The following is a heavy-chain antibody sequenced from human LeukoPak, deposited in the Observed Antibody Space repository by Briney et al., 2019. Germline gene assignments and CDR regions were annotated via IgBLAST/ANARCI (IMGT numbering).Heavy chain of an antibody. CDR1: GYSISSGYY. CDR2: IYHSGSS. J-gene: IGHJ5*02. Sequence: SETLSLTCTVSGYSISSGYYWGSIRQTPGKGLEWIGSIYHSGSSYYNPSLKSRVTISVDTSKNQFSLQLSSVTAADTAVYYCARGGYYYDSSGYCNWFDPWGQGTLVTVSS. V-gene: IGHV4-38-2*02. CDR3: ARGGYYYDSSGYCNWFDP. D-gene: IGHD3-22*01.